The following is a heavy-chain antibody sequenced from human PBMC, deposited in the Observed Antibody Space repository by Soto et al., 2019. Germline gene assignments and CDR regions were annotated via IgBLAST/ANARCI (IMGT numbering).Heavy chain of an antibody. D-gene: IGHD3-22*01. V-gene: IGHV1-46*01. CDR3: ARDLDYSSGYLGTHDY. J-gene: IGHJ4*02. Sequence: ASVKVSCKASGYTFTSYYMHWGRQAPGLGLEWMGIINPSGGSTSYAQKFQGRVTMTRDTSTSTVYMELSSLRSEDTAVYYCARDLDYSSGYLGTHDYWGQGTLVTVSS. CDR1: GYTFTSYY. CDR2: INPSGGST.